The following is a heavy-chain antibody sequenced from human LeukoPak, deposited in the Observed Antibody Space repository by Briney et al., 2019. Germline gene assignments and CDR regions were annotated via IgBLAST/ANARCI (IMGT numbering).Heavy chain of an antibody. Sequence: GGSLRLSCAASGFTFSSYAIHWVRQAPGKGLEWEAVISYDGNNKYYADSVKGRFTISRENSKNTLFLQMNSLRAEDTAVYYCARAGAVAGTAPFDFWGQGTLVTVSS. V-gene: IGHV3-30-3*01. D-gene: IGHD6-19*01. CDR1: GFTFSSYA. J-gene: IGHJ4*02. CDR2: ISYDGNNK. CDR3: ARAGAVAGTAPFDF.